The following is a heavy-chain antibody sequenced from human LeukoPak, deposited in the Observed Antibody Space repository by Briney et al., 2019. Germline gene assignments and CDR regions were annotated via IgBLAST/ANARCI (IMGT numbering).Heavy chain of an antibody. CDR1: GYTFTSYG. CDR3: ARRFNFYDSSGNYEWFYLDY. D-gene: IGHD3-22*01. V-gene: IGHV1-18*01. Sequence: ASVTVSCKASGYTFTSYGISWVRQAPGQGLEWRGWISAYAQKFQGRVTMTTDTSTSTAYMELRSLRSDDTAVYYCARRFNFYDSSGNYEWFYLDYWGQGTLVTVSS. J-gene: IGHJ4*02. CDR2: ISAY.